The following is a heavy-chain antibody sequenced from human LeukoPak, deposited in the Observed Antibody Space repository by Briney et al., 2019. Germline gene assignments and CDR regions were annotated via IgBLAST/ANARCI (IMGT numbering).Heavy chain of an antibody. CDR1: GGSFSGYY. CDR2: IYTSGST. D-gene: IGHD3-16*01. CDR3: ARDGGYYYMDV. J-gene: IGHJ6*03. Sequence: SETLSLTCAVYGGSFSGYYWSWIRQPAGKGLEWIGRIYTSGSTNYNPSLKSRVTMSVDTSKNQFSLKLNSVTAADTAVYYCARDGGYYYMDVWGKGTTVTISS. V-gene: IGHV4-4*07.